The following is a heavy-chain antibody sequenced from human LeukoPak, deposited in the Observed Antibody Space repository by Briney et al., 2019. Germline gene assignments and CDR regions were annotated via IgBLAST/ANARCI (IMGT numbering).Heavy chain of an antibody. CDR3: ASHITIVRGVSWHFQH. J-gene: IGHJ1*01. D-gene: IGHD3-10*01. Sequence: PSETLSLTCTVSGGSISSYYWSWVRQPPGKGLEWIGYIYYSGSTNYNPSLWSRVTISVDTSKNQFSLRLSSVTAADTAVYYCASHITIVRGVSWHFQHWGQGTLVTVSS. CDR1: GGSISSYY. CDR2: IYYSGST. V-gene: IGHV4-59*08.